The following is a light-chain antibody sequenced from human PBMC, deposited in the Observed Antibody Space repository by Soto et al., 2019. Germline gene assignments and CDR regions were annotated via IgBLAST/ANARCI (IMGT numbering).Light chain of an antibody. Sequence: DIQMTQSPSTLSGSVGDRVTITCRSSQTISTFLHWFQQKPGKAPNLLIYDASSLQSGVPSRFSGSGSGTDFTLTISSLQPEDFGTYYCQQTYSTFVSFGGGTKVDIK. CDR3: QQTYSTFVS. V-gene: IGKV1-39*01. J-gene: IGKJ4*01. CDR1: QTISTF. CDR2: DAS.